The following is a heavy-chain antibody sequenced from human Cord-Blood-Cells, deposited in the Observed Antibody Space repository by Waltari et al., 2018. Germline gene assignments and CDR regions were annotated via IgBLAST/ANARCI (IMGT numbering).Heavy chain of an antibody. Sequence: QVQLQQWGAGLLKPSETLSFSGYYWSWIRQPPGKGLEWIGEINHSGSTNYNPSLKSRVTISVDTSKNQFSLKLSSVTAADTAVYYCARGQDDFWSGYPYYYYYMDVWGKGTTVTVSS. CDR1: SGYY. J-gene: IGHJ6*03. CDR2: INHSGST. D-gene: IGHD3-3*01. CDR3: ARGQDDFWSGYPYYYYYMDV. V-gene: IGHV4-34*01.